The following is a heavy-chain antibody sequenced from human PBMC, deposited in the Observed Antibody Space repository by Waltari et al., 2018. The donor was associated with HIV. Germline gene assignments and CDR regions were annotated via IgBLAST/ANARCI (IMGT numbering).Heavy chain of an antibody. CDR3: ARERDPRSVEIRRYFDL. CDR1: GGTFSSYA. V-gene: IGHV1-69*01. CDR2: IIPIFGTA. Sequence: QVQLVQSGAEVKKPGSSVKVSCKASGGTFSSYAISWVRQAPGQGLEWMGGIIPIFGTANYAQKFQGRVTITADESTSTAYMELSSLRSEDTAVYYCARERDPRSVEIRRYFDLWGRGTLVTVSS. J-gene: IGHJ2*01.